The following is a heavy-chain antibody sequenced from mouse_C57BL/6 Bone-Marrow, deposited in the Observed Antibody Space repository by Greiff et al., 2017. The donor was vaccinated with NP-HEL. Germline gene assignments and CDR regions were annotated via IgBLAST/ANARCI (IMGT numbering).Heavy chain of an antibody. CDR1: GYTFTSYW. Sequence: QVQLQQPGAELVKPGASVKLSCKASGYTFTSYWMPWVKQRPGQGLAWIGMIHPNSGSTNYNEKFKSKATLTVDKSSSTAYMQLSSLTSEDSAVYYCAKGVVTTTPNLDYWGQGTTLTVSS. CDR2: IHPNSGST. J-gene: IGHJ2*01. V-gene: IGHV1-64*01. CDR3: AKGVVTTTPNLDY. D-gene: IGHD2-2*01.